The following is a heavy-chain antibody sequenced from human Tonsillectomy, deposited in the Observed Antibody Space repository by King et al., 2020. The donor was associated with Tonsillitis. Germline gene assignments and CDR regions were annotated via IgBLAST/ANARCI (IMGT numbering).Heavy chain of an antibody. CDR1: GFTFSSYA. J-gene: IGHJ4*02. CDR3: AKETSQSFSDC. V-gene: IGHV3-23*04. D-gene: IGHD1-26*01. Sequence: VQLVESGGGLVQPGGSLRLSCAASGFTFSSYAMSWVRQTPEKGLEWVSAISDSGRKTYYADSVRGRFTISRDNSKGTLSRQMNSLRAEDTAVYYCAKETSQSFSDCWGQGTLVTVSS. CDR2: ISDSGRKT.